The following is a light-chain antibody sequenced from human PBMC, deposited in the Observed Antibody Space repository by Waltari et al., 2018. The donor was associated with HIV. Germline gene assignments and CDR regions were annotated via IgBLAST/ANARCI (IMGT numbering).Light chain of an antibody. Sequence: DTQMTQSPSYVSAPVGDRVTITCRASQAVGMSVAWYQQKTDRTPKLRIFEASMLQTGVPSMFVGSGCVTKFTLTITCLQPQVRSTYFCQRANNFPHTVGQGT. J-gene: IGKJ2*01. CDR1: QAVGMS. CDR2: EAS. V-gene: IGKV1-12*01. CDR3: QRANNFPHT.